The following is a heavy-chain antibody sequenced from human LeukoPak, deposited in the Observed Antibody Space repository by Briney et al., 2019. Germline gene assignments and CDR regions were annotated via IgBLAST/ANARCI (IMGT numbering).Heavy chain of an antibody. CDR3: ATVPGDY. CDR2: IQNDGSDK. J-gene: IGHJ4*02. V-gene: IGHV3-30*02. Sequence: GGSLRLSCAASGFTFSNFGMHWVRQTPGKGLEWVAFIQNDGSDKYYPDSVKGRFTISRDNSKSTLYLQMNSLRAEDTAVYYCATVPGDYWGQGTLVTVSS. CDR1: GFTFSNFG.